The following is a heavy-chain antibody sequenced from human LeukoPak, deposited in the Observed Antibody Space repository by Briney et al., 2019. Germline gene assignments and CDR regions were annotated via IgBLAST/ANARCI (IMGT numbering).Heavy chain of an antibody. D-gene: IGHD3-3*01. CDR2: IYHSGST. Sequence: SETLPLTXAVSGYSISSGYYWGWFRQPPGKGLEWIGSIYHSGSTYYNPSLKSRVTISVDTSKNQFSLKLSSVTAADTAVYYCATAPSYDFWSGYFDYWGQGTLVTVSS. CDR3: ATAPSYDFWSGYFDY. V-gene: IGHV4-38-2*01. CDR1: GYSISSGYY. J-gene: IGHJ4*02.